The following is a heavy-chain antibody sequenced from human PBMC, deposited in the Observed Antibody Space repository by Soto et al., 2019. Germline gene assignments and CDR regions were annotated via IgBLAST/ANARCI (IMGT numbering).Heavy chain of an antibody. Sequence: QVQLQQWGAGLLKPSETLSLTCAVYGGSFSGYYWSWIRQPPGKGLEWIGEINHSGSTTYNPSLKSRVTIAVDTSKNQFSLKLSSVTAADTAVYYCARYDYGDYFAFDIWGQGTMVTVSS. D-gene: IGHD4-17*01. CDR2: INHSGST. CDR3: ARYDYGDYFAFDI. CDR1: GGSFSGYY. J-gene: IGHJ3*02. V-gene: IGHV4-34*01.